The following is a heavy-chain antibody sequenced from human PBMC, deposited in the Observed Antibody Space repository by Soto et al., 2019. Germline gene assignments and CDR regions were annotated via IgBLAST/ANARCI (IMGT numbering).Heavy chain of an antibody. J-gene: IGHJ5*02. Sequence: QVQLEQSGAEVKKPGASVRVSCKASGYTFRTYAISWVRQAPGQGLQWMGWITPSNGDTNFAQNFQGRVTMTTDTSTSTGYMQLRSLRSVDTAVYYCARGRFDFSPSLDPWCQGTLVTVSS. CDR1: GYTFRTYA. CDR2: ITPSNGDT. CDR3: ARGRFDFSPSLDP. V-gene: IGHV1-18*01. D-gene: IGHD3-3*01.